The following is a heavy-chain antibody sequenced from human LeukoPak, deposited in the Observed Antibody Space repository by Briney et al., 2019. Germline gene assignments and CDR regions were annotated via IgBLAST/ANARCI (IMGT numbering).Heavy chain of an antibody. CDR3: AKEKLWFGELLLSMDV. D-gene: IGHD3-10*01. V-gene: IGHV3-30*18. CDR2: ISYDGRNK. Sequence: GGSLRLSCAVSGFIFSSFGMHWVRQAPGKGLEWVAVISYDGRNKYYADSVKGRFTISRDNSKNTLYLQMNSLRAEDTAVYYCAKEKLWFGELLLSMDVWGQGTTVTVPS. CDR1: GFIFSSFG. J-gene: IGHJ6*02.